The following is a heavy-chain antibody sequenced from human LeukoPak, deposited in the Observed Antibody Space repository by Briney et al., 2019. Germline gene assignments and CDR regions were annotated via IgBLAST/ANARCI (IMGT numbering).Heavy chain of an antibody. D-gene: IGHD5-12*01. V-gene: IGHV3-23*01. CDR1: GFAFGSEA. CDR3: ARDLSPGYSGYGLDDAFDI. Sequence: GGSLRLSCAVSGFAFGSEAMSWVRQSPARGLEWVASISPGGGTTYYADYVKGRFTISRDNSNNSLFVQMNSLRAEDTAVFYCARDLSPGYSGYGLDDAFDIWGQGTMVTVSS. J-gene: IGHJ3*02. CDR2: ISPGGGTT.